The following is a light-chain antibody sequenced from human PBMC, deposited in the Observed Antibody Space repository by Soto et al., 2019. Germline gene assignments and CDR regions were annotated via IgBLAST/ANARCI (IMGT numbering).Light chain of an antibody. CDR2: EVR. Sequence: QSALTQPASVSGSPGQSVTISCTGTSSDVGGYDYVSWYQQHPGTAPKLMLYEVRNRPSGISYRFSGSKSGTTASLTISSLLPEDEADYYCSAYTSRSTLVFGGGTKLTVL. CDR3: SAYTSRSTLV. V-gene: IGLV2-14*01. J-gene: IGLJ2*01. CDR1: SSDVGGYDY.